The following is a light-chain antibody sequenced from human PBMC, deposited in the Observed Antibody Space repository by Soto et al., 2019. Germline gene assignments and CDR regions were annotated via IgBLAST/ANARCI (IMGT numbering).Light chain of an antibody. V-gene: IGLV1-44*01. J-gene: IGLJ2*01. CDR1: HSNVGVNA. Sequence: QSVLTQPPSASGTPGQRVVISCSGSHSNVGVNAISWYQHLPGTAPRLLLHTDVQRPSGIPDRFSGSHSGTSASLAISRLQPEGEGHYYCAAWDDDLNGPIFGGGTALTVL. CDR2: TDV. CDR3: AAWDDDLNGPI.